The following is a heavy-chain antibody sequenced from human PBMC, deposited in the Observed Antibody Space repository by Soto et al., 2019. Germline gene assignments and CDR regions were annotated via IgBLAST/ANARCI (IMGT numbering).Heavy chain of an antibody. CDR3: ARSQPDYYDSSGYYGH. Sequence: EVQLVESGGGLVQPGGSLRLSCAASGFTFSSYEMNWVRQAPGKGLEWVSYISSSSNTIYYADSVKGRFTISRDNAKNSLDLQMNSLRAEDTAVYYCARSQPDYYDSSGYYGHWGQGTLVTVSS. CDR2: ISSSSNTI. V-gene: IGHV3-48*03. D-gene: IGHD3-22*01. CDR1: GFTFSSYE. J-gene: IGHJ4*02.